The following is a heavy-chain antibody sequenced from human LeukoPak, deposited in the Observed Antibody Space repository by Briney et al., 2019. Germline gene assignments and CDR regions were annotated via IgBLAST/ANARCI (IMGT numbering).Heavy chain of an antibody. D-gene: IGHD3-22*01. V-gene: IGHV3-23*01. CDR3: AKDRAYYYDTSGYYLDY. CDR2: ISGGGGTT. J-gene: IGHJ4*02. Sequence: PGGSLRLSCAASGFTFSNYAMSWVRQAPGKGLEWLSCISGGGGTTYYADSVKGRFTISRDNSKNTLYLQMNSLRAEDTAVYYCAKDRAYYYDTSGYYLDYWGQGTLVTVSS. CDR1: GFTFSNYA.